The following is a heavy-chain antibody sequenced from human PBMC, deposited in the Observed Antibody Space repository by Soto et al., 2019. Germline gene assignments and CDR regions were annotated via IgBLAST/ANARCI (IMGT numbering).Heavy chain of an antibody. CDR3: ARSPNWNYKTYFDY. Sequence: GGPLRLSCTASGFTFSSYGMHWVRQAPGKGLEWVAVISYDGSNKYYADSVKGRFTISRDNSKNTLYLQMNSLRAEDTAVYYCARSPNWNYKTYFDYWGQGTLVTV. J-gene: IGHJ4*02. D-gene: IGHD1-7*01. CDR2: ISYDGSNK. V-gene: IGHV3-30*03. CDR1: GFTFSSYG.